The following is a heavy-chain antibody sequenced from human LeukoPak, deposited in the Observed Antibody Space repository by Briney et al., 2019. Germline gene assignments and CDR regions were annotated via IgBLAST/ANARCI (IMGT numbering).Heavy chain of an antibody. CDR3: ARGCYDILTGYCFDY. V-gene: IGHV1-46*03. CDR1: GYTFTSYY. J-gene: IGHJ4*02. Sequence: ASVKVSCKASGYTFTSYYMHWVRQAPGQGLEWMGTINPSGGSTSYAQKFQGRVTMTRDMSTSTVYMELSSLRSEDTAVYYCARGCYDILTGYCFDYWGQGTLVTVSS. CDR2: INPSGGST. D-gene: IGHD3-9*01.